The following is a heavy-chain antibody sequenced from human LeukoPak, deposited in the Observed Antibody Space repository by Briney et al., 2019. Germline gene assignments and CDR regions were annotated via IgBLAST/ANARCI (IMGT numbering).Heavy chain of an antibody. CDR3: ARHFSSAWYSNDY. CDR1: GGSISSSSYY. V-gene: IGHV4-39*01. CDR2: MYYSGIT. D-gene: IGHD6-19*01. Sequence: SETLSLTCSVSGGSISSSSYYWGWIRQPPGKGLEWIATMYYSGITYYNPSLKSRVTISVDTSKTQFSLHLTSVTAADTAVYYCARHFSSAWYSNDYWGQGTPVTVSS. J-gene: IGHJ4*02.